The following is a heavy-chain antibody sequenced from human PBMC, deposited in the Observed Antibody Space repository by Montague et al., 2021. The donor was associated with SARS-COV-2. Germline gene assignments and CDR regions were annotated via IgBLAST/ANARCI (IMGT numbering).Heavy chain of an antibody. J-gene: IGHJ4*02. CDR1: GDSVSSNIAT. D-gene: IGHD2-2*01. V-gene: IGHV6-1*01. CDR3: ARIPVGSKYYFDF. CDR2: TYYRSKWYN. Sequence: CAISGDSVSSNIATWNWIRQSPSRGLEWLGRTYYRSKWYNGYAESVKSRITIDPDTSKHQFSLHLNSVTPKDTAVYYCARIPVGSKYYFDFWGQGTLVTVSS.